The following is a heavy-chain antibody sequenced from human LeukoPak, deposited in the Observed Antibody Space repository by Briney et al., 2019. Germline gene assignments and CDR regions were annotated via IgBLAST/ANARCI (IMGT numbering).Heavy chain of an antibody. D-gene: IGHD6-6*01. CDR1: GFTISSFW. CDR2: IKEDGREK. CDR3: ARHVLAVRSFDP. J-gene: IGHJ5*02. Sequence: GASPRLSCAASGFTISSFWMSWVREARGKGLEWVANIKEDGREKYYVASVKGRFTISRDNAKNSLYLQMNSLRAKNTALYYCARHVLAVRSFDPWGQGTLVTVSS. V-gene: IGHV3-7*01.